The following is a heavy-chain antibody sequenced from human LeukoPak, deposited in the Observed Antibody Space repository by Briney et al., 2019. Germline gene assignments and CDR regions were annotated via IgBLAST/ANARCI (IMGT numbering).Heavy chain of an antibody. D-gene: IGHD3-3*01. V-gene: IGHV3-30*04. J-gene: IGHJ6*03. CDR1: GFTFSSYA. Sequence: GGSLRLSCAASGFTFSSYAMHWVRQAPGKGLEWVAVISYDGSNKYNADSVKGRFTISRDNYKQTLYMQKHGLRADDPALYCCATDGGRDDCWSGCYYYYMDVWGKGTAVTVSS. CDR3: ATDGGRDDCWSGCYYYYMDV. CDR2: ISYDGSNK.